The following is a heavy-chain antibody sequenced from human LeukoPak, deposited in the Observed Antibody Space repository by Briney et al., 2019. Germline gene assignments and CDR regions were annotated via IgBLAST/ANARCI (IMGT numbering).Heavy chain of an antibody. Sequence: GGSLRLSCAASGFILSCYAMSWVRQAPGKGLEWVSGLSGSSGNTYYSDSVKGRFTISRDNSTNTLYLQMSNRRAVDTALYYCSKCGYRRFVRHVEHWGQGTLVTVSS. CDR1: GFILSCYA. V-gene: IGHV3-23*01. CDR2: LSGSSGNT. CDR3: SKCGYRRFVRHVEH. J-gene: IGHJ5*02. D-gene: IGHD3-16*02.